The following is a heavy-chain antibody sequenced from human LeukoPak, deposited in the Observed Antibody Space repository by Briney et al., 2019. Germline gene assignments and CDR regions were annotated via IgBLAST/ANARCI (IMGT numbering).Heavy chain of an antibody. V-gene: IGHV4-39*01. CDR1: GGSVSSGGYY. J-gene: IGHJ4*02. D-gene: IGHD1-20*01. CDR2: IYYIGST. CDR3: ARLFYNWNGADY. Sequence: PSETLSLTCTVSGGSVSSGGYYWGWIRQPPGKGLEWIGTIYYIGSTYYNPSLKSRVTISVDTSKYQFSLKLTSVTPADTAVYYCARLFYNWNGADYWGQGTLVTVSS.